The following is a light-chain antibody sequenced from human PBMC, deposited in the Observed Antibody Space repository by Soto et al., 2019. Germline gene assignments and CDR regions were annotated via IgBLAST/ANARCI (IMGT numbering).Light chain of an antibody. V-gene: IGKV3-20*01. J-gene: IGKJ3*01. CDR2: GAS. Sequence: EIVVTQSPGTLSLSPGERATLSCRASQSVSSSYLAWYQQKPGQAPRLLIYGASSRATGIPDRFSGSGSGTDFTLTISRLEPEDFAVYYCQQYGSSITFGPGTKVDIK. CDR3: QQYGSSIT. CDR1: QSVSSSY.